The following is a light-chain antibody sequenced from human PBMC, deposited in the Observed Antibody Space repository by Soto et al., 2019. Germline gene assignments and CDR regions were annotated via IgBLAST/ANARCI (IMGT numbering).Light chain of an antibody. Sequence: IRMTQSPSSFSASTGDRVTITCRASQGISSYLAWYQQKPGKAPKLLIYAASTLQSGVPSRFSGSGSGTDFTLTISCLQSEDFATYYCQQYYSYPRTFGQGTQVDI. CDR2: AAS. J-gene: IGKJ1*01. CDR3: QQYYSYPRT. CDR1: QGISSY. V-gene: IGKV1-8*01.